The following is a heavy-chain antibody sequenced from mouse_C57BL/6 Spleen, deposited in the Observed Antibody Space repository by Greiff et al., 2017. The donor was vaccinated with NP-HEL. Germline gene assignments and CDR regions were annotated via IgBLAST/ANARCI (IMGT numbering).Heavy chain of an antibody. CDR3: ARRDSSGYVRNAMDY. D-gene: IGHD3-2*02. CDR2: IYPGSGST. Sequence: VQLHHPGAELVKPGASVKMSCKASGYTFTSYWITWVKQRPGQGLEWIGDIYPGSGSTNYNEKFKSKATLTVDTSSSTAYMQLSSLTSEDSAVYYCARRDSSGYVRNAMDYWGQGTSVTVSS. CDR1: GYTFTSYW. V-gene: IGHV1-55*01. J-gene: IGHJ4*01.